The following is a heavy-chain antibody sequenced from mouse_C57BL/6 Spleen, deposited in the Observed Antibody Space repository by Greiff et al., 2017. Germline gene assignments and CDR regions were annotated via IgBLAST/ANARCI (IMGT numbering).Heavy chain of an antibody. V-gene: IGHV1-82*01. CDR2: IYPGDGDT. CDR3: ARSHYYGSRWYFEG. J-gene: IGHJ1*03. Sequence: QVQLQQSGPELVKPGASVKISCKASGYAFSSSWMNWVKQRPGKGLEWIGRIYPGDGDTNYNGKFKGQATLTADKSSSTAYMQLSSLTSEDSAVYCGARSHYYGSRWYFEGRGTGTTGTVSS. D-gene: IGHD1-1*01. CDR1: GYAFSSSW.